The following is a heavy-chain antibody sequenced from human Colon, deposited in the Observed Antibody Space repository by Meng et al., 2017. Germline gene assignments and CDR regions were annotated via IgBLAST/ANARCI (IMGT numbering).Heavy chain of an antibody. CDR3: ARGYRGSTYFAY. V-gene: IGHV4-30-2*06. CDR2: IYDNGYT. Sequence: QLQLQESGSRLVKPSQTLSLTCAVSGDSVTTPLSSWSWIRQSPGKGLECIGNIYDNGYTYYSPSLRSRVTISVDRSNNQFSLNLNSVTAADTAVYFCARGYRGSTYFAYWGQGILVTVSS. D-gene: IGHD3-16*01. J-gene: IGHJ4*02. CDR1: GDSVTTPLSS.